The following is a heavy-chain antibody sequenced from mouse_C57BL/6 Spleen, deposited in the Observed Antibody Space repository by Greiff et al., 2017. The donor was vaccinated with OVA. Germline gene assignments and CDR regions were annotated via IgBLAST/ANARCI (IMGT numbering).Heavy chain of an antibody. Sequence: QVQLQQSGAELVRPGTSVKVSCKASGYAFTNYLIEWVKQRPGQGLEWIGVINPGSGGTNYNEKFKGKATLTADKSSSTAYMQLSSLTSEDSAVYFCARCDYYAMGYWGQGTSVTVSS. CDR3: ARCDYYAMGY. CDR1: GYAFTNYL. CDR2: INPGSGGT. V-gene: IGHV1-54*01. J-gene: IGHJ4*01.